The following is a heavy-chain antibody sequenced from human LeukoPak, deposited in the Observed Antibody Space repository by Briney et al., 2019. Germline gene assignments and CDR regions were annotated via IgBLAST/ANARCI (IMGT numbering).Heavy chain of an antibody. V-gene: IGHV5-10-1*01. CDR2: IDPSDSYT. J-gene: IGHJ2*01. D-gene: IGHD3-22*01. Sequence: GESLKISCKGSGYSFSSYWISWVRQMPGKGLEWMGRIDPSDSYTNYSPSFQGHVTVSADKSISTAYLQWSGLKASDTAMYYCARRKTPYYYDSSGYYHYWHFDLWGRGTLVTVSS. CDR3: ARRKTPYYYDSSGYYHYWHFDL. CDR1: GYSFSSYW.